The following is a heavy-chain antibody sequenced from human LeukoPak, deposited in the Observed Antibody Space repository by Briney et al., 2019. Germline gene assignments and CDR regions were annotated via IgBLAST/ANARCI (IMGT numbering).Heavy chain of an antibody. D-gene: IGHD6-13*01. J-gene: IGHJ4*02. CDR1: GASISSYY. Sequence: KASQTLSLTCTVYGASISSYYWGWVRQPAGKWLEWIGRIYRTRITNYNPALKSRVTMSVDTSKNQSSLRLRSVTAADTAVYYCARQIASAGTAGIDFWGQGALVTVSS. CDR2: IYRTRIT. V-gene: IGHV4-59*10. CDR3: ARQIASAGTAGIDF.